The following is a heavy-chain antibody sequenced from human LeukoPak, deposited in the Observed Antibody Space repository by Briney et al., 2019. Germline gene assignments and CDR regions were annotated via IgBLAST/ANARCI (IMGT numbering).Heavy chain of an antibody. V-gene: IGHV4-39*01. CDR1: GGSISSSRYY. D-gene: IGHD3-9*01. CDR2: IYYSGST. CDR3: ARQEDDVLTGYYLNY. J-gene: IGHJ4*02. Sequence: SETLSLTCTVSGGSISSSRYYWAWIRQPPGKGLEWIGSIYYSGSTYYNPSLQSRLTITVDTSKNQFSLKLSSVTAADTAVFYCARQEDDVLTGYYLNYRGQGTLVTVSS.